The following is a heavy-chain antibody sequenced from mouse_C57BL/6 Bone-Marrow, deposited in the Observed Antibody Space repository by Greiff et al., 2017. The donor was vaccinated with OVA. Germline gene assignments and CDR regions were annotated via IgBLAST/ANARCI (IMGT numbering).Heavy chain of an antibody. V-gene: IGHV1-76*01. CDR2: IYPGSGNT. Sequence: VQLQQSGAELVRPGASVKLSCKASGYTFTDYYINWVKQRPGQGLEWIARIYPGSGNTYYNEKFKGKATLTAEKSSSTAYMQLSSLTSEDSAVYDCARTRYYGSSYGYWYFDVWGTGTTVTVSS. D-gene: IGHD1-1*01. CDR3: ARTRYYGSSYGYWYFDV. CDR1: GYTFTDYY. J-gene: IGHJ1*03.